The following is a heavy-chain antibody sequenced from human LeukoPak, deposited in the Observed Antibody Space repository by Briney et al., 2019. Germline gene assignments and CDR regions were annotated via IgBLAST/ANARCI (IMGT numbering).Heavy chain of an antibody. Sequence: SQTLSLTCVVSGDSVSSKNGAWNWIRQSPSRGLEWLGRTYYRSKWYNDYAESMEGRMTISRGTSKNQYSLHLNSVTPDDTAVYYCARDFGTTGWHTFDYWGLGTLVTVSS. V-gene: IGHV6-1*01. D-gene: IGHD6-19*01. J-gene: IGHJ4*02. CDR3: ARDFGTTGWHTFDY. CDR1: GDSVSSKNGA. CDR2: TYYRSKWYN.